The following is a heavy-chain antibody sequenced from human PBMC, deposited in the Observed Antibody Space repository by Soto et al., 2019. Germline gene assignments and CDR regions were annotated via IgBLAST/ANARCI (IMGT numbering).Heavy chain of an antibody. CDR3: ARVGYCSGGSCHGDAFDI. CDR2: INWNGGST. D-gene: IGHD2-15*01. V-gene: IGHV3-20*01. J-gene: IGHJ3*02. Sequence: GGSLRLSCAASGFTFGNYAMSWVRQAPGKGLEWVSAINWNGGSTGYADSVKGRFTISRDNAKNSLYLQMNSLRAEDTALYHCARVGYCSGGSCHGDAFDIWGQGTMVTVSS. CDR1: GFTFGNYA.